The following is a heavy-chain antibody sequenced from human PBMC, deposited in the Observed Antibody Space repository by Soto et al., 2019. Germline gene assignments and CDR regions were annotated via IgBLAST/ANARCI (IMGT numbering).Heavy chain of an antibody. CDR2: IDPSDSYT. J-gene: IGHJ3*02. CDR1: GYSFTSYW. V-gene: IGHV5-10-1*01. Sequence: PGESLKISCKGSGYSFTSYWISWVRQMPGKGLEWMGRIDPSDSYTNYSPSFQGHVTISADKSISTAYLQWSSLKASDTAMYYCARAPISDSSGYYDSDAFDIWGQGTMATVSS. D-gene: IGHD3-22*01. CDR3: ARAPISDSSGYYDSDAFDI.